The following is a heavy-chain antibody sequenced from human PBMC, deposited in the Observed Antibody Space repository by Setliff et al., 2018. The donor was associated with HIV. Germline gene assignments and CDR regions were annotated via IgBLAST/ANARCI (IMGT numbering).Heavy chain of an antibody. CDR3: VREGVRRGLGSGSFRYRAYYFDQ. Sequence: SETLSLTCTVSGGSISTSSSYWGWIRQPPGKGLEWIGSIYYSGNTYFSPSLKSRITISVDTSKNQFSLNLRSVTAADTAVYYCVREGVRRGLGSGSFRYRAYYFDQWGRGTLVTVSS. J-gene: IGHJ4*02. CDR2: IYYSGNT. V-gene: IGHV4-39*07. CDR1: GGSISTSSSY. D-gene: IGHD3-10*01.